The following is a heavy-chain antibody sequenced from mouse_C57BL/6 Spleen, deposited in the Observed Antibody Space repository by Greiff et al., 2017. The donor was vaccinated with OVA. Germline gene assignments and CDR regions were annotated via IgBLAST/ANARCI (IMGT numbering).Heavy chain of an antibody. V-gene: IGHV5-6*01. D-gene: IGHD1-1*01. CDR3: ARSSYGY. CDR1: GFTFSSYG. Sequence: EVQLVESGGDLVKPGGSLKLSCAASGFTFSSYGMSWVRQTPDKRLEWVATISSGGSYTYYPDSVKGRFTISRDNAKNTLYLQMSSLKSEDTAMYYCARSSYGYWGQGTLVTVSA. J-gene: IGHJ3*01. CDR2: ISSGGSYT.